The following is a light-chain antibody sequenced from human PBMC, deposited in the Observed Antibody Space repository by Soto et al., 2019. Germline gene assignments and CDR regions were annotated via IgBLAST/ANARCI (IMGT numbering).Light chain of an antibody. J-gene: IGLJ3*02. CDR1: RSNIGNNY. Sequence: QSVLTQPPSVSAAPGQKVTVSCSGSRSNIGNNYVSWYQHLPGTAPKLLIYDNDKRPSGIPDRFSASKSGTSATLDITGLQTGEEADYYCEAWDSNLSGGVFGGGTKVTVL. V-gene: IGLV1-51*01. CDR3: EAWDSNLSGGV. CDR2: DND.